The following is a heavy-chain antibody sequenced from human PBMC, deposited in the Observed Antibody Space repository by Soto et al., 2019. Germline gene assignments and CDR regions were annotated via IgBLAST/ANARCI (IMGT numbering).Heavy chain of an antibody. CDR2: ISAGSSNI. V-gene: IGHV3-21*01. CDR1: GFTFRTYY. D-gene: IGHD6-6*01. Sequence: EVELVESGGGLVKPGGSRKLSCAASGFTFRTYYMIWVRQAPGKGLEWVSTISAGSSNIYYAPSVKGRFTISRDNAKYLLYLQINSLRAEDTAVYYCARQYPSSARHFDHWGQGTLVIVSS. CDR3: ARQYPSSARHFDH. J-gene: IGHJ4*02.